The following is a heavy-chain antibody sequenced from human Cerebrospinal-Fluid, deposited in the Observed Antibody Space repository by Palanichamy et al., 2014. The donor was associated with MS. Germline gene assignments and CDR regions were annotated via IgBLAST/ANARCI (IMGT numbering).Heavy chain of an antibody. Sequence: QVQLQQWGAGLLKPSETLSLTCAVYGGSFNDYYWSWVRQPPGKGLEWIGEINHSGSTNYNPSLESRVTISVDTSKNQFSLKLSSVTVADTAVYYCARGGACSADSCSILGFDSWGQGTLVTVSS. CDR1: GGSFNDYY. CDR3: ARGGACSADSCSILGFDS. V-gene: IGHV4-34*02. D-gene: IGHD2-15*01. J-gene: IGHJ4*02. CDR2: INHSGST.